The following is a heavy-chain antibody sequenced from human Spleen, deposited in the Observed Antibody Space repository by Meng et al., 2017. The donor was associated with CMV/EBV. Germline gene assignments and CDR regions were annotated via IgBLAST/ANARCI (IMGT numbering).Heavy chain of an antibody. Sequence: GGSLRLSCAASGFTFSSYWMSWVRQAPGKGLEWVANIKQDGSEKYYVDSVKGRFIISRDNAENSLYLQVNGLRAEDTAIYYCARESSNSHCLDVWGQGTTVTVSS. J-gene: IGHJ6*02. CDR1: GFTFSSYW. CDR2: IKQDGSEK. CDR3: ARESSNSHCLDV. V-gene: IGHV3-7*01. D-gene: IGHD6-6*01.